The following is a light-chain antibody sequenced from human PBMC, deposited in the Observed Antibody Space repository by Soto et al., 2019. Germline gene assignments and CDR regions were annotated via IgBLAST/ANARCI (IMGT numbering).Light chain of an antibody. J-gene: IGLJ2*01. CDR1: SSDVGSYNL. CDR2: EGS. Sequence: QSALTQPASVSGSPGQSITISCTVTSSDVGSYNLVSWYQQHPGKAPKLMIYEGSKRPSGVSNRFSGSKSGNTASLTISGLQAEDEADYYCCSYGGSSTYVVFGGGTKLTVL. CDR3: CSYGGSSTYVV. V-gene: IGLV2-23*01.